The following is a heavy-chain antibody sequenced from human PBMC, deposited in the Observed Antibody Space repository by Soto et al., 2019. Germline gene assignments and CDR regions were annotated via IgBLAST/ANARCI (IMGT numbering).Heavy chain of an antibody. J-gene: IGHJ4*02. CDR1: GYTLTGYN. CDR3: ARQGSQYGSGNYVH. CDR2: MDPNSGDT. D-gene: IGHD3-10*01. V-gene: IGHV1-8*01. Sequence: QVQLVQSGAVVKKPGASVKVSCKASGYTLTGYNINWVRQAPGQGLEWMGWMDPNSGDTGNTQKFQGRVTMTRDISRGTAYMELSNLRSEDTAVYYCARQGSQYGSGNYVHWGQGTLVTVSS.